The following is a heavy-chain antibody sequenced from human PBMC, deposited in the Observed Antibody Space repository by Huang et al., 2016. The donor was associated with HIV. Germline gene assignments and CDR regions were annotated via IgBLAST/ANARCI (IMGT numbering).Heavy chain of an antibody. J-gene: IGHJ4*02. CDR3: AKEGDTGAALGY. CDR2: IYSGGTT. D-gene: IGHD2-8*02. V-gene: IGHV3-53*01. CDR1: GFTVSTNY. Sequence: IQPGGSLRLSCAASGFTVSTNYMTWVRQVPGKGLEWVSLIYSGGTTYYADSVKGRFTISRDDSENTLYLHMTSLRAGDTAVYYCAKEGDTGAALGYWGQGTLVTVS.